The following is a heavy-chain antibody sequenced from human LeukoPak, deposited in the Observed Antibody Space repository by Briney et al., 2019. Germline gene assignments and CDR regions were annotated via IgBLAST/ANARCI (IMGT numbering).Heavy chain of an antibody. CDR2: ISYDGSNK. CDR1: GFTFSSYG. J-gene: IGHJ4*02. Sequence: PGRSLRLSCAASGFTFSSYGMHWVRQAPGKGLEWVAVISYDGSNKYYADSVKGRFTISRDNSKNTLYLQMNSLRAEDTAVYYCAKDRAAAGPTDYWGQGTLVTVSS. D-gene: IGHD6-13*01. CDR3: AKDRAAAGPTDY. V-gene: IGHV3-30*18.